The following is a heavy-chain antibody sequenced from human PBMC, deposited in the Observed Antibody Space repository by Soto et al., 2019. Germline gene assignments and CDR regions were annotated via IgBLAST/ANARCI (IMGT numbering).Heavy chain of an antibody. Sequence: ASVKVSCKAFGYTFTSYAMHWVCQAPGQRLEWMGWINAGNGNTKYSQKFQGRVTITRDTSASTAYMELSSLRSEDTAAYYCARDRNYDYWSGYYHRAFDICGQGTMVTVSS. D-gene: IGHD3-3*01. CDR2: INAGNGNT. V-gene: IGHV1-3*01. J-gene: IGHJ3*02. CDR3: ARDRNYDYWSGYYHRAFDI. CDR1: GYTFTSYA.